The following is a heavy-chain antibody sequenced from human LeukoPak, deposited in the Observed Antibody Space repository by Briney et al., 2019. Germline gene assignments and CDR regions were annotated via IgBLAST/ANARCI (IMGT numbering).Heavy chain of an antibody. Sequence: GESLKISCKGSGYSFTSYWISWVRLMPGKGLGWMGRIDPSDSYTNYSPSFQGHGTISADKSISTAYLQWSSLKASDTAMYYCARLDTAMVNWFDPWGQGTLVTVSS. CDR2: IDPSDSYT. CDR1: GYSFTSYW. J-gene: IGHJ5*02. D-gene: IGHD5-18*01. V-gene: IGHV5-10-1*01. CDR3: ARLDTAMVNWFDP.